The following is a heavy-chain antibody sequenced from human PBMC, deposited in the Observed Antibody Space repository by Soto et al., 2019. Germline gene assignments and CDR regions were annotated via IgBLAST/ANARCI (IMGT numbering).Heavy chain of an antibody. J-gene: IGHJ5*02. CDR1: GGSISGYY. CDR3: ARGGVAARKGRWFDP. D-gene: IGHD6-25*01. V-gene: IGHV4-59*01. CDR2: IHYSGST. Sequence: SETLSLTCTVSGGSISGYYWGWIRQPPGKGLEWIGYIHYSGSTNYNPSLRSRVTISVDTPKNQFSLKVNSMIAADTAIYYCARGGVAARKGRWFDPWGQGTLVTVSS.